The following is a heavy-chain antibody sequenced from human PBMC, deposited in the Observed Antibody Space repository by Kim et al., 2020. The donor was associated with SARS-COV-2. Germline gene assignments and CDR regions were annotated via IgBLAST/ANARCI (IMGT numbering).Heavy chain of an antibody. Sequence: PSLKSRVTISVDASKSQFSLKLSSVTAADTAVYYCARGSTVYDSSGYINWGQGTLVTVSS. CDR3: ARGSTVYDSSGYIN. V-gene: IGHV4-34*01. D-gene: IGHD3-22*01. J-gene: IGHJ4*02.